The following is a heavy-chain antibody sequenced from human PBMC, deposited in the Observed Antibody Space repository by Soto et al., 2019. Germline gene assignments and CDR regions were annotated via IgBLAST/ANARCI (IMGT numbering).Heavy chain of an antibody. CDR2: ISGSGGST. J-gene: IGHJ4*02. V-gene: IGHV3-23*01. Sequence: GGSLRLSCAASGFTFSSYAMSWVRQAPGKGLEWVSAISGSGGSTYYADSVKGRFTISRDNSKNTLYLQMNSLRAEDTAVYYCVKDLGPIRQQLVFDYWGQGTLVTVSS. CDR3: VKDLGPIRQQLVFDY. CDR1: GFTFSSYA. D-gene: IGHD6-13*01.